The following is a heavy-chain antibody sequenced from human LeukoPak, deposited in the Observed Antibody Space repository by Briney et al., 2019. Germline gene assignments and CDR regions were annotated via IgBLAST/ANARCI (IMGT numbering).Heavy chain of an antibody. CDR3: AREGPVAGTGDY. D-gene: IGHD6-19*01. CDR1: GYTFTGYY. Sequence: ASVKVCCKASGYTFTGYYMHWVRQAAGQGLEWMGWINPNSGGTNYAQKFQGRVTMTRDTSISTAYMELSRLRSDDTAVYYCAREGPVAGTGDYWGQGTLVTVSS. V-gene: IGHV1-2*02. CDR2: INPNSGGT. J-gene: IGHJ4*02.